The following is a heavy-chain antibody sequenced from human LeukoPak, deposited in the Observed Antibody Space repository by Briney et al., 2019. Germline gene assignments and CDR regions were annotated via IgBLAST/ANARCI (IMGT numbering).Heavy chain of an antibody. V-gene: IGHV3-48*04. D-gene: IGHD3-9*01. CDR3: ARDFEVPSAAPDYFYNYYIDV. CDR2: INSGSTTI. Sequence: PGGSLRLSCAASGFTFSVYSMNWVRQVPGKGLEWISYINSGSTTIYYADSVKGRFTISRDNVENSLYLQMNSLSVEDTAVYYCARDFEVPSAAPDYFYNYYIDVWGKGTTVTVSS. CDR1: GFTFSVYS. J-gene: IGHJ6*03.